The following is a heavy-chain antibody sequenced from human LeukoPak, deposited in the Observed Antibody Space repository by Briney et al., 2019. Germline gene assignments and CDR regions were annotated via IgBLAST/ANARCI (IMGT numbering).Heavy chain of an antibody. CDR3: ARVESSYDFWSGFYTYYYYYMDV. Sequence: PSQTLSLTCAVSGGSISSGGYSWSWIRQPPGKGLEWIGYIYYSGSTYYNPSLKSRVTISVDTSKNQFSLKLSSVTAADTAVYYCARVESSYDFWSGFYTYYYYYMDVWGKGTTVTVSS. CDR1: GGSISSGGYS. J-gene: IGHJ6*03. V-gene: IGHV4-30-4*07. CDR2: IYYSGST. D-gene: IGHD3-3*01.